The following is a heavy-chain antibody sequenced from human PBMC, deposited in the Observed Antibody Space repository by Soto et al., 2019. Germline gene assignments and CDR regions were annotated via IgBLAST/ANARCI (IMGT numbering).Heavy chain of an antibody. J-gene: IGHJ3*02. CDR2: IYYSGST. D-gene: IGHD4-17*01. Sequence: SETLSLTCTVSGGSISSGDYYWSWIRQPPGKGLEWIGYIYYSGSTYYNPSLKSRVTISVDTSKNQFSLKLSSVTAADTAVYYCARIGIRWGAFDIWGQGTMVT. CDR3: ARIGIRWGAFDI. V-gene: IGHV4-30-4*01. CDR1: GGSISSGDYY.